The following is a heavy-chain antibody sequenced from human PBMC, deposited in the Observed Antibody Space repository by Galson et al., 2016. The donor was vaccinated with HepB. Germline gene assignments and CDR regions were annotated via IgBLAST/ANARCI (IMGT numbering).Heavy chain of an antibody. CDR3: AKGYGLWDY. J-gene: IGHJ4*02. V-gene: IGHV3-23*01. CDR2: ISGSGACT. CDR1: GSTFSTYA. Sequence: SLRLSCAASGSTFSTYAMSWVRQAPGKGLEWVSAISGSGACTYYAGSVKGRFTISRDNSKNTLYLQMNSLRAEDTAVYYCAKGYGLWDYWGQGTLVTVSS. D-gene: IGHD5-18*01.